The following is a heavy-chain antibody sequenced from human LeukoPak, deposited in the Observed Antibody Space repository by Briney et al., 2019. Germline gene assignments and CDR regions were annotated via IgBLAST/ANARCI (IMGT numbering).Heavy chain of an antibody. CDR2: IYYSGST. D-gene: IGHD6-13*01. J-gene: IGHJ3*02. V-gene: IGHV4-39*07. CDR3: ARRPRRGYSKLSWAFDI. CDR1: GGSISSSSYY. Sequence: SETLSLTCTVSGGSISSSSYYWGWIRQPPGKGLEWIGSIYYSGSTNYNPSLKSRVTISVDTSKNQFSLKLSSVTAADTAVYYCARRPRRGYSKLSWAFDIWDQGTMVTVSS.